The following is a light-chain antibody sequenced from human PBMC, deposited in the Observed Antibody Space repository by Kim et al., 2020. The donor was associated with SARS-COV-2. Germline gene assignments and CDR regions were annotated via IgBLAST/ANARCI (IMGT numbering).Light chain of an antibody. V-gene: IGLV3-27*01. J-gene: IGLJ3*02. CDR1: VLAKRY. Sequence: SYELTQPSSVSVSPGQTARITCSGDVLAKRYARWFQQKPGQAPLLVIYKDSKLPSGIPERFSGSSSGTTVTLTISGAQVEDEADYYCYSAADNNWLFGGGTQLTVL. CDR3: YSAADNNWL. CDR2: KDS.